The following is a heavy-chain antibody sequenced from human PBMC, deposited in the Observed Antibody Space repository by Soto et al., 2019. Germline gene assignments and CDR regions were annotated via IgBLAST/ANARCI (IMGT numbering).Heavy chain of an antibody. J-gene: IGHJ6*02. D-gene: IGHD6-19*01. CDR2: IRSTIYGAAP. CDR1: GFTFGAYT. CDR3: TRIKEWLIRRRLHYYGMDV. Sequence: GGSLRLSCTASGFTFGAYTMSWVRQAPGKGLEWVGSIRSTIYGAAPDVAASVKGRFTISRDDSNGIAYLQMNSLKTDDTAVYYCTRIKEWLIRRRLHYYGMDVWGQGTTVTVSS. V-gene: IGHV3-49*04.